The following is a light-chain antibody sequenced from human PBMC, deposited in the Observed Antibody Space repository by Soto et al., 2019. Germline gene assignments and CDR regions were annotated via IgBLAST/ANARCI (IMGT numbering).Light chain of an antibody. CDR1: SGDIGSYNR. CDR2: EVT. J-gene: IGLJ1*01. Sequence: QSLLTQPACVSLSPGQSITISCTGTSGDIGSYNRVSWYQQHPGKAPKLIIYEVTDRPSGVSNRFSGSKSGNTASLTISGLQAEDEAEYYCSSYTNINTRACVFGTGTKVTVL. V-gene: IGLV2-14*01. CDR3: SSYTNINTRACV.